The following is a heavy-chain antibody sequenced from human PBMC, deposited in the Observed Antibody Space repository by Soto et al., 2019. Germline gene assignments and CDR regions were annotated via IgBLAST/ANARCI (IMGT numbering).Heavy chain of an antibody. CDR1: GGSISSYY. Sequence: QVQLQESGPGLVKPSETLSLTCTVSGGSISSYYLSWIRQPAGKGLEWIGRIYISGSTNYNPLLKSRVTMSLDTSKNLFSRKLSSVTAAATAVYYCARWMYSRSWHVVTAIEDLFDPCGQGPLVTVSS. CDR3: ARWMYSRSWHVVTAIEDLFDP. D-gene: IGHD2-21*02. V-gene: IGHV4-4*07. J-gene: IGHJ5*02. CDR2: IYISGST.